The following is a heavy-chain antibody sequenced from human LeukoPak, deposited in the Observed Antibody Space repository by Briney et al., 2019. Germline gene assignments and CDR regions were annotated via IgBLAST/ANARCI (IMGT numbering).Heavy chain of an antibody. CDR1: GVTSSNAW. CDR2: IKSKTDGGTT. J-gene: IGHJ4*02. Sequence: GTPRLSCAASGVTSSNAWMSWGRQAAGQGLEWGGRIKSKTDGGTTDYAAPVKGRFTISRDDSKNTLYLQMNSLKTEDTAVYYCTTELDDGIAVAGTRDYWGQGTLVTVSS. CDR3: TTELDDGIAVAGTRDY. V-gene: IGHV3-15*01. D-gene: IGHD6-19*01.